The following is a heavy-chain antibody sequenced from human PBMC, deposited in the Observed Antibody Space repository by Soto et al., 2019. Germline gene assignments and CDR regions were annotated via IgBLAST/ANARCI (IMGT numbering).Heavy chain of an antibody. V-gene: IGHV3-30-3*01. D-gene: IGHD6-19*01. CDR3: AREAVADPLTLDY. Sequence: QVQLVESGGGVVQPGRSLRLSCAASGFTFSSYAMHWVRQAPGKGLEWVAVISYDGSNKYYADSVKGRFTISRDNSKNTLYLQMNSLRADDTAVYYCAREAVADPLTLDYWGQGTLVTVSS. CDR1: GFTFSSYA. CDR2: ISYDGSNK. J-gene: IGHJ4*02.